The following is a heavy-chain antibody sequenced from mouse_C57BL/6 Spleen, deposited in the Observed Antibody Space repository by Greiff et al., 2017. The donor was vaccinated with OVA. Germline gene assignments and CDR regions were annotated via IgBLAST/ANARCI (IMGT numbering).Heavy chain of an antibody. CDR3: TGDPKLGLGFDC. Sequence: EVQRVESGEGLVKPGGSLKLSCAASGFTFSSYAMSWVRQTPEKRLEWVAYISSGGDYIYYADTVKGRFTISRDNARHTLYLKMSSLKSEDTAMYYCTGDPKLGLGFDCWGKGTTLTVAS. CDR1: GFTFSSYA. CDR2: ISSGGDYI. J-gene: IGHJ2*01. V-gene: IGHV5-9-1*02. D-gene: IGHD4-1*01.